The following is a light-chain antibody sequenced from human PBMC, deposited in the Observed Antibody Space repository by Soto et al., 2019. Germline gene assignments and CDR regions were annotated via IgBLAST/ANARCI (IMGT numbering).Light chain of an antibody. V-gene: IGKV3-11*01. CDR3: EQRSTWPS. CDR1: QSIGTA. Sequence: EIVLTQSPATLSLSPGERATLSCRASQSIGTALVWYQQMPGQAPRLLIYDTSNRATGIPARFSGSGSGTDFTLTLSSLEPEDFAVYYCEQRSTWPSFGGGTKVEIK. CDR2: DTS. J-gene: IGKJ4*01.